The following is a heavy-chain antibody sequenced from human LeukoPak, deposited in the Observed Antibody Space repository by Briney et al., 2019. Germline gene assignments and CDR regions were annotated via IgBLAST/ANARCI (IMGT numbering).Heavy chain of an antibody. CDR3: TLGSLSSSSWYGDY. CDR1: GFSFDTYA. CDR2: ISGDGGST. J-gene: IGHJ4*02. D-gene: IGHD6-13*01. V-gene: IGHV3-23*01. Sequence: GGSLRLSCAASGFSFDTYAMTWVRQAPGKGLEWVSAISGDGGSTYYAVSVKGRFTISRDNSKNTLYLQMNGLRAEDTAVYYCTLGSLSSSSWYGDYWGQGTLVTVSS.